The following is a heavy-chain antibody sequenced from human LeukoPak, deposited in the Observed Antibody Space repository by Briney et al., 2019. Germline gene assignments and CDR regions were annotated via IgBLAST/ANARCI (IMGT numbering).Heavy chain of an antibody. CDR1: GFTFTSSA. CDR2: IVVGSGNT. D-gene: IGHD2-15*01. J-gene: IGHJ3*02. Sequence: ASVKVSCKASGFTFTSSAMQWVRQARGQRLEWIGRIVVGSGNTNYAQKFQERVTITRDMSTSTAYMELSSLRSEDTAVYYCAADRYCSGGSCYDIAFDIWSQGTMVTVSS. CDR3: AADRYCSGGSCYDIAFDI. V-gene: IGHV1-58*02.